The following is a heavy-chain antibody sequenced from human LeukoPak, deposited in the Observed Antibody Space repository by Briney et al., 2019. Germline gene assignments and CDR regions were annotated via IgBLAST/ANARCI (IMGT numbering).Heavy chain of an antibody. CDR1: GDSISSYY. CDR2: IYYSGST. V-gene: IGHV4-39*07. Sequence: SETLSLTCTVSGDSISSYYWGWIRQPPGKGLEWIGSIYYSGSTYYNPSLKSRVTISVDTSKNQFSLKLSSVTAADTAVYYWAGENSRGGYVDYWGQGPLVPVSS. J-gene: IGHJ4*02. D-gene: IGHD6-19*01. CDR3: AGENSRGGYVDY.